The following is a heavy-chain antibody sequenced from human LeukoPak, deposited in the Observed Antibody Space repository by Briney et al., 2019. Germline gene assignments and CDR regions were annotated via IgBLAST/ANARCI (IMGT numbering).Heavy chain of an antibody. V-gene: IGHV3-30-3*01. CDR3: ARDYYDSSGYPDY. CDR1: GFTFSSYA. D-gene: IGHD3-22*01. J-gene: IGHJ4*02. CDR2: ISYDGSNK. Sequence: GGSLRLSCAASGFTFSSYAMHWVRQAPGKGLEWVAVISYDGSNKYYADSVKGRFTISRDNSKSTLYLQMNSLRAEDTAVYYCARDYYDSSGYPDYWGQGTLVTVSS.